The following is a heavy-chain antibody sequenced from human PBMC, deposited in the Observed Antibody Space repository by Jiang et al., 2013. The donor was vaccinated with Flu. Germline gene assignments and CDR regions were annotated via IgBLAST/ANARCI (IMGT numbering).Heavy chain of an antibody. CDR1: GGSIRSSNYY. J-gene: IGHJ4*02. CDR3: ARDSDPDN. Sequence: KPSETLPLTCTVSGGSIRSSNYYWNWIRQSPGKGLEWIGSIYYSGSTYYNPSLKSRVTISVDTSKNQFSLKLSSVTAADTAVYYCARDSDPDNWGQGTLVTVSS. V-gene: IGHV4-39*07. CDR2: IYYSGST.